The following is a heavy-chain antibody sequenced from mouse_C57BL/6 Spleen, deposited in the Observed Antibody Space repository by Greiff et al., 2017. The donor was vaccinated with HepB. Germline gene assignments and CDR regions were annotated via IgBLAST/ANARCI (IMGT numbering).Heavy chain of an antibody. CDR1: GYTFTDYY. CDR2: INPYNGGT. J-gene: IGHJ3*01. V-gene: IGHV1-19*01. D-gene: IGHD3-1*01. Sequence: VQLKQSGPVLVKPGASVKMSCKASGYTFTDYYMNWVKQSHGKSLEWIGVINPYNGGTSYNQKFKGKATLTVDKSSSTAYMELNSLTSEDSAVYYCASGRTWFAYWGQGTLVTVSA. CDR3: ASGRTWFAY.